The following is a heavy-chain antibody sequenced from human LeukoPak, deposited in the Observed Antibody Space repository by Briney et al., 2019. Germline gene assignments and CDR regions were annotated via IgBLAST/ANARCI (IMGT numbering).Heavy chain of an antibody. CDR1: GFTFGDYA. V-gene: IGHV3-9*01. Sequence: GRSLRLSCGASGFTFGDYAFHWVRQAPGKGLEWVSSITWNSGSLAYADSVKGRFTISRDNAKNTLYLQMNSLRAEDTAVYYCARDPGRTYYDILTGYGTDYWGQGTLVTVSS. D-gene: IGHD3-9*01. J-gene: IGHJ4*02. CDR3: ARDPGRTYYDILTGYGTDY. CDR2: ITWNSGSL.